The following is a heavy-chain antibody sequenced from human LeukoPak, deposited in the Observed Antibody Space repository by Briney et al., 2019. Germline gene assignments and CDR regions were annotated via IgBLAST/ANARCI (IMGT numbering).Heavy chain of an antibody. CDR3: ARGPKGYYFDY. J-gene: IGHJ4*02. CDR2: INPNRGGT. CDR1: GYTFTGYY. Sequence: ASVKVSCKASGYTFTGYYMHWVRQAPGQGLEWMGRINPNRGGTNYAQKFQGRVTMTRDTSISTAYMELSRLRSDDTAVYYCARGPKGYYFDYWGQGTLVTVSS. V-gene: IGHV1-2*06.